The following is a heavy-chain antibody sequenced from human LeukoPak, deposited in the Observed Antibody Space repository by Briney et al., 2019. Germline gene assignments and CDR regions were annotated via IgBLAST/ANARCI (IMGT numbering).Heavy chain of an antibody. CDR1: GLAFSNYE. Sequence: PERPLRLSCGASGLAFSNYEIHWVRQAPGKGLEWMALISYDGSNKYYSDSVKGRFTISRDNSKNTLYLQMNSLRAEDTAVYCCAKDHLQQWLVRYFDYWGQGTLDTVSS. CDR2: ISYDGSNK. D-gene: IGHD6-19*01. V-gene: IGHV3-30*18. CDR3: AKDHLQQWLVRYFDY. J-gene: IGHJ4*02.